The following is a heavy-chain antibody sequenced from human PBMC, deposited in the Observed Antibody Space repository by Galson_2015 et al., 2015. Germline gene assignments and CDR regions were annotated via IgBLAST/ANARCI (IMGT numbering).Heavy chain of an antibody. J-gene: IGHJ6*02. CDR2: ISSSSSYI. CDR1: GFTFSSYS. V-gene: IGHV3-21*01. D-gene: IGHD3-10*01. CDR3: ARDGSDRYYYYYYGMDV. Sequence: SLRLSCAASGFTFSSYSMNWVRQAPGKGLEWVSSISSSSSYIYYADSVKSRFTISRDNAKNSLYLQMNSLRAEDTAVYYCARDGSDRYYYYYYGMDVWGQGTTVTVSS.